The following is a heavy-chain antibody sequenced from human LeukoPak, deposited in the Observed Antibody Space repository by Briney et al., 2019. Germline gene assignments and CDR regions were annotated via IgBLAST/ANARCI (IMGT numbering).Heavy chain of an antibody. V-gene: IGHV3-23*01. D-gene: IGHD6-13*01. J-gene: IGHJ4*02. CDR1: GFTFSTYG. CDR3: TKGGVPAASIGAHEY. CDR2: IRDTGETT. Sequence: PGGSLRLPCAASGFTFSTYGMSWVRQAPGKGLEWVSGIRDTGETTYYADSVKGRFTISRDNSKNTVYLQMNSLRAEDAALYYCTKGGVPAASIGAHEYWGQGTLVTVSS.